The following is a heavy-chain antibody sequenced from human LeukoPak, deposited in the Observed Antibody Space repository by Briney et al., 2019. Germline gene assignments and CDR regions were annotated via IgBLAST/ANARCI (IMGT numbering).Heavy chain of an antibody. CDR1: GGSISSSSYY. CDR2: IHYSGST. D-gene: IGHD1-26*01. V-gene: IGHV4-61*05. CDR3: ARVRGSYYLDY. J-gene: IGHJ4*02. Sequence: SDTLPLTCTVSGGSISSSSYYWGWIPQPPGKGLEWIGHIHYSGSTNYNPSLKSRVTISVDTSKNQFSLKLSSVTAADTAVYYCARVRGSYYLDYWGQGTLVTVSS.